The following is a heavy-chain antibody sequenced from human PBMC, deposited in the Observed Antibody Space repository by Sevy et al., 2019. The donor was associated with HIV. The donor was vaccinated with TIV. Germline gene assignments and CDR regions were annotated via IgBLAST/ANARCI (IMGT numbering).Heavy chain of an antibody. J-gene: IGHJ6*02. D-gene: IGHD1-26*01. CDR2: ISFDGSVK. CDR3: AKMVGGSYNYYGMDV. CDR1: GFIFSTYG. V-gene: IGHV3-30*18. Sequence: GGCLRLSCAASGFIFSTYGIHWVRQAPGKGLEWLAVISFDGSVKYHADSVRGGFTISRDNSKNTLYLQMNSLRVEDTAICYCAKMVGGSYNYYGMDVWGQGTTVTGS.